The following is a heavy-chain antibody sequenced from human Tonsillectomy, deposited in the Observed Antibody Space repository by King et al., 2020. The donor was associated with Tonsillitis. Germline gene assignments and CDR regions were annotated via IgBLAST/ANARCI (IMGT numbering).Heavy chain of an antibody. CDR3: TSSMIVVALDAFDI. Sequence: VQLVESGGGLVKPGGSLRLSCAASGFTFSNAWMSWVRQAPGKGLEWVGRIKSKTDGGTTAYTAPVKGRFTISRDDSKNTLYLQMNSLKTEDTAVYYCTSSMIVVALDAFDIWGQGTMVTVSS. CDR1: GFTFSNAW. CDR2: IKSKTDGGTT. D-gene: IGHD3-22*01. V-gene: IGHV3-15*01. J-gene: IGHJ3*02.